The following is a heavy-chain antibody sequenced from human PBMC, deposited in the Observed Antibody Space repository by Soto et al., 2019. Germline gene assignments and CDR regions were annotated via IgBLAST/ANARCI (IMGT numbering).Heavy chain of an antibody. CDR1: GFTFSNAW. CDR2: IKSKTDGGTT. Sequence: GGSLRLSCAASGFTFSNAWMSWVRQAPGKGLEWVGRIKSKTDGGTTDYAAPVKGRFTISRDDSKNTLYLQMNSLKTEDTAVYYCTXLIAAAGNLHYYYGMDVWGQGTTVTVSS. J-gene: IGHJ6*02. CDR3: TXLIAAAGNLHYYYGMDV. D-gene: IGHD6-13*01. V-gene: IGHV3-15*01.